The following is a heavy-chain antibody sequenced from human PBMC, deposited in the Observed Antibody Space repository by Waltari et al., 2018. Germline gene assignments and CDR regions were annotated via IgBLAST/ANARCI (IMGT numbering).Heavy chain of an antibody. V-gene: IGHV4-59*01. D-gene: IGHD5-18*01. J-gene: IGHJ4*02. CDR2: IAYSGTT. Sequence: QVQLQESGPGLVKPSETLSLTCTVSGCSISASYWSWIRQPPGKGLEWIGYIAYSGTTNYNPSLESRVTISLDMSKNHFSLRLTSVTAADTALYYCARAGGYSSPFLYWGQGSLVTVSS. CDR1: GCSISASY. CDR3: ARAGGYSSPFLY.